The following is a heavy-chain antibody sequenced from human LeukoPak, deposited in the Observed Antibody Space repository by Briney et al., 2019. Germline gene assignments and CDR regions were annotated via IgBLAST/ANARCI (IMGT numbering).Heavy chain of an antibody. CDR1: GFTFSSYS. CDR3: AREYYDFWSGYWNYYYYMDV. Sequence: GGSLRLSCAASGFTFSSYSMNWVRQAPGKGLEWVSYISSSSSTIYYADSVKGRFTISRDNAKNSLYLQMNSLRAEDTAVYYCAREYYDFWSGYWNYYYYMDVWGKGTTVTVSS. J-gene: IGHJ6*03. CDR2: ISSSSSTI. V-gene: IGHV3-48*04. D-gene: IGHD3-3*01.